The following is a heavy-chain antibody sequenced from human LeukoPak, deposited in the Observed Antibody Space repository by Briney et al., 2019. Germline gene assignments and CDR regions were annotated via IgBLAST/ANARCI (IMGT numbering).Heavy chain of an antibody. D-gene: IGHD2-15*01. CDR2: ISGSGGGT. CDR3: AKDEGYCSGGSCYYFDY. CDR1: GFTFSSYA. V-gene: IGHV3-23*01. Sequence: GGSLRLSCAASGFTFSSYAMSWVRQAPGKGLEWVSAISGSGGGTYYADSGKGRFTISRDNSKNTMYLQMNSLRAEDTAVYYCAKDEGYCSGGSCYYFDYWGQGTLVTVSS. J-gene: IGHJ4*02.